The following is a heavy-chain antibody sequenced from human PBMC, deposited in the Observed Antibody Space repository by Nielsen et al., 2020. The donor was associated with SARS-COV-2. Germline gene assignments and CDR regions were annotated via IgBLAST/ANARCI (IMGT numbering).Heavy chain of an antibody. CDR2: ISSSGSTI. J-gene: IGHJ6*02. D-gene: IGHD5-18*01. CDR3: ARVKPDTAMADYYYGMDV. V-gene: IGHV3-11*01. Sequence: WIRQPPGKGLEWVSYISSSGSTIYYADSVKGRFTISRDNAKNSLYLQMNSLRAEDTAVYYCARVKPDTAMADYYYGMDVWGQGTTVTVSS.